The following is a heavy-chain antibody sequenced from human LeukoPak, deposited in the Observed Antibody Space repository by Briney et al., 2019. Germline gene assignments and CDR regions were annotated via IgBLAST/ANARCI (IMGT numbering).Heavy chain of an antibody. J-gene: IGHJ4*02. CDR3: TTGAVY. CDR2: TKSKTDGGTT. Sequence: GGSLRLSCAASGFTFSSYGMHWVRQAPGKGLEWVGRTKSKTDGGTTDYAAPVKGRFTISRDDSKNTLYLQMHSLKTEDSAVYYCTTGAVYWGQGTLVTVSS. V-gene: IGHV3-15*01. D-gene: IGHD1-26*01. CDR1: GFTFSSYG.